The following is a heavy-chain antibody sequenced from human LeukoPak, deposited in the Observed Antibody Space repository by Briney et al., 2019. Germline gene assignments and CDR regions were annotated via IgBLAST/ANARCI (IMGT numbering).Heavy chain of an antibody. CDR3: ARVYQWLPDEGDAFDI. CDR2: ISSSSSYI. D-gene: IGHD3-22*01. V-gene: IGHV3-21*01. J-gene: IGHJ3*02. Sequence: GGSLRLSCAASGFTFSSYSMNWVRQAPGKGLEWVSSISSSSSYIYYADSVKGRFTISRDNAKNSLYLQMNSLRAEDTAVYYCARVYQWLPDEGDAFDIWGQGTMVTVSS. CDR1: GFTFSSYS.